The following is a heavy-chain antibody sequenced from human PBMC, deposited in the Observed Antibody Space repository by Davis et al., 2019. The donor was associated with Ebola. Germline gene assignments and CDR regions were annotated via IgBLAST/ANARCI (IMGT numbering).Heavy chain of an antibody. J-gene: IGHJ6*02. Sequence: AASVKVSCKASGGTFSSYAISWVRQAPGQGLEWMGRIIPILGIANYAQKFQGRVTITADKSTSTAYMELSSLRSEDTAVYYCVTMIVVVPQGEYYYYYGMDVWGQGTTVTVSS. CDR2: IIPILGIA. D-gene: IGHD3-22*01. CDR3: VTMIVVVPQGEYYYYYGMDV. V-gene: IGHV1-69*04. CDR1: GGTFSSYA.